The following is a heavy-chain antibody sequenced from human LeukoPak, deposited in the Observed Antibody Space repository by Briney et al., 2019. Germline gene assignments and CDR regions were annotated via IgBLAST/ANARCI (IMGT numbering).Heavy chain of an antibody. CDR2: ISSSSTTI. V-gene: IGHV3-48*01. Sequence: GGSLRLSCAASGFTFSSYSMNWVRQAPGRGLEWVSYISSSSTTIYYADSVKGRFTISRDNAKNSLYLQMNSLRAEDMAVYYCARERGYSSSCYTFWGQGTLVTVSS. CDR1: GFTFSSYS. J-gene: IGHJ4*02. CDR3: ARERGYSSSCYTF. D-gene: IGHD6-13*01.